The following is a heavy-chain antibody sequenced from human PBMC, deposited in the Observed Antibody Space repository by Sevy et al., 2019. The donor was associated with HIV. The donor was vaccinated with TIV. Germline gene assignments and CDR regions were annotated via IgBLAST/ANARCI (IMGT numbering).Heavy chain of an antibody. V-gene: IGHV3-43*01. Sequence: GGSLRLSCAASGFTFDDYTMHWVRQAPGRGLEWVSLISWDGGSTYYADSVKGRFTISRDNSKNSLYLQMNSLRTEDTALYYCANDTTRHTAMALVDYWGQGTLVTVSS. J-gene: IGHJ4*02. CDR2: ISWDGGST. CDR3: ANDTTRHTAMALVDY. CDR1: GFTFDDYT. D-gene: IGHD5-18*01.